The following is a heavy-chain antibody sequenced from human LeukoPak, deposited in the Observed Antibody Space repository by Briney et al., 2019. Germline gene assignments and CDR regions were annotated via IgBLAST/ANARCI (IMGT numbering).Heavy chain of an antibody. Sequence: GGSLRLSCAASGFTFDDYGMHWVRQAPGKGLEWVSSISWNSGSIGYADSVKGRFTISRDNAKNSLYLQMNSLRAEDMALYYCARGVASRPYYYSDVWGKGTTVTVSS. V-gene: IGHV3-9*03. J-gene: IGHJ6*03. D-gene: IGHD5-12*01. CDR1: GFTFDDYG. CDR2: ISWNSGSI. CDR3: ARGVASRPYYYSDV.